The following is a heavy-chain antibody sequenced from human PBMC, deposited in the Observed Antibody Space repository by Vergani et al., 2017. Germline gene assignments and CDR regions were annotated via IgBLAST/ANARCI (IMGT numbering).Heavy chain of an antibody. J-gene: IGHJ2*01. D-gene: IGHD2-2*01. Sequence: VQLVQPGAEVKKPGASVKVPCKASGYIFTGYYIHWVRQAPGQGLEWMGWINPHTGRTNTAQQFQDRVIMTTDTSTSTAYLSLGTLTSDDTAVYFCARNFLGRDIEVVPTAPFWLFDLWGRGTRVTVSS. V-gene: IGHV1-2*02. CDR2: INPHTGRT. CDR3: ARNFLGRDIEVVPTAPFWLFDL. CDR1: GYIFTGYY.